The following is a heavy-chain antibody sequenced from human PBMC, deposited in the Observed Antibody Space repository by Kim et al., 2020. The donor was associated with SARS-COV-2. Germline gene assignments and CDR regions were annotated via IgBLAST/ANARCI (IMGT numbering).Heavy chain of an antibody. D-gene: IGHD2-2*01. Sequence: GGSLRLSCAASGFTFSSYAMHWVRQAPGKGLEWVAVISYDGSNKYYADSVKGRFTISRDNSKNTLYLQMNSLRAEDTAVYYCARDLHELGYCSSTSCRQPGDYWGQGTLVTVSS. J-gene: IGHJ4*02. CDR3: ARDLHELGYCSSTSCRQPGDY. V-gene: IGHV3-30-3*01. CDR2: ISYDGSNK. CDR1: GFTFSSYA.